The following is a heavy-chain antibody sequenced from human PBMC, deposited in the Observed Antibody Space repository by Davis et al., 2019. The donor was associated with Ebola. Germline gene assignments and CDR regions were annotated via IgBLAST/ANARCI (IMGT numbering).Heavy chain of an antibody. CDR1: GFTFSSYG. J-gene: IGHJ6*02. Sequence: LSLTCAASGFTFSSYGMHWVRQAPGKGLEWVAVIWYDGSNKYYADSVKGRFTISRDNSKNTLYLQMNSLRAEDTAVYYCARGYYGMDVWGQGTTVTVSS. CDR2: IWYDGSNK. V-gene: IGHV3-33*01. CDR3: ARGYYGMDV.